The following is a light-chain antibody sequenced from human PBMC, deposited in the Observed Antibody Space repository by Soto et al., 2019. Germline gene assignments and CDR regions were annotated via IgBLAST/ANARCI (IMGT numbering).Light chain of an antibody. Sequence: DIQMTQSPSTLSASVGDRDTITCRASQTIGSWLAWYQKKPGKAPELLIYKASHLESGVSSRFSAGGSGTEFTLTITSLQPDDFATYYCQQYNSLWTFGQGTKVEVK. J-gene: IGKJ1*01. V-gene: IGKV1-5*03. CDR2: KAS. CDR1: QTIGSW. CDR3: QQYNSLWT.